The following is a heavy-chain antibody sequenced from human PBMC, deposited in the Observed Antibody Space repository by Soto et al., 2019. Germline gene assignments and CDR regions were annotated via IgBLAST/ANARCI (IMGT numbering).Heavy chain of an antibody. J-gene: IGHJ4*02. CDR2: IYYSGAT. CDR1: GGSIRSSRLY. Sequence: PLETLSLTCPVSGGSIRSSRLYWGWVRPPPGKGLEWIGSIYYSGATSQNPSLKRRVTIYVDTSKHQFSLKLSSVTAADTAVYYCARHPRSGYYTDWGQGTMVTVSS. V-gene: IGHV4-39*01. CDR3: ARHPRSGYYTD. D-gene: IGHD3-3*01.